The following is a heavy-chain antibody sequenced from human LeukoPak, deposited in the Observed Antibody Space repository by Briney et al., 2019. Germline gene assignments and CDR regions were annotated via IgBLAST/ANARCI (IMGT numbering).Heavy chain of an antibody. CDR1: GYSFTSYG. J-gene: IGHJ4*01. CDR2: ISTYDGNT. Sequence: ASVKVSCKASGYSFTSYGISWVRQAPGQGLEWMGWISTYDGNTNYAQRVQDRLTMTTDSSTSTAYMELRSLRSDDTAVYYCAKLGASAGYSPIDYWGQGWLVTVSS. CDR3: AKLGASAGYSPIDY. D-gene: IGHD3-16*01. V-gene: IGHV1-18*04.